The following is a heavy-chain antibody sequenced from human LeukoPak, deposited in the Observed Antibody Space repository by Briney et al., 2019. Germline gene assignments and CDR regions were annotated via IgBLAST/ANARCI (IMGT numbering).Heavy chain of an antibody. J-gene: IGHJ6*02. D-gene: IGHD2-2*01. CDR3: ARVLGRCSSTSCYVGYYYGMDV. CDR1: GFTLSSYW. V-gene: IGHV3-74*01. Sequence: PGGSLRLSCAASGFTLSSYWMHWVRQVPGKGLVWVSRIKSDGSDTRYADSVKGRFTISRDNAKNTLYLQMNSLRAEDTAVYYCARVLGRCSSTSCYVGYYYGMDVWGQGTTVTVSS. CDR2: IKSDGSDT.